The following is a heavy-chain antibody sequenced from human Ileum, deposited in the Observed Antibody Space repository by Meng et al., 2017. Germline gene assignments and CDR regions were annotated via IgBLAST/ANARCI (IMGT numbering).Heavy chain of an antibody. CDR1: ACIVSSYA. Sequence: ESLKISCAASACIVSSYAMTWLRQAPRKGLEWVSLISSGGVIYYADSVKDRFTISRDNSKNTLYLQMNSLRAEDTAVYYCAKEPESYYSIVHYWGQGTLVTVSS. CDR2: ISSGGVI. V-gene: IGHV3-23*01. CDR3: AKEPESYYSIVHY. J-gene: IGHJ4*02. D-gene: IGHD1-26*01.